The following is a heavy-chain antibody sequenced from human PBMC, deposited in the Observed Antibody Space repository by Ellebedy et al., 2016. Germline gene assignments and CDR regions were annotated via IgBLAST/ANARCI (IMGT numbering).Heavy chain of an antibody. J-gene: IGHJ4*02. CDR1: GFTFSTYG. CDR3: ARELDY. V-gene: IGHV3-30*03. Sequence: GESLKISXAASGFTFSTYGMHWVRQAPGKGLEWLALISYDGADAYYADSVKGRFTISRDNFKNTLYLQINSLRTEDTATYFCARELDYWGQGTLVTVSS. CDR2: ISYDGADA.